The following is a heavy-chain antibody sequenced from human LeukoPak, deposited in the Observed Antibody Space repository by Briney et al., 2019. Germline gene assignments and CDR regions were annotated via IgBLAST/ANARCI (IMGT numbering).Heavy chain of an antibody. CDR2: ISGSDGAT. J-gene: IGHJ3*02. CDR1: GFIFSNYA. Sequence: GGSLRLSCAASGFIFSNYAMTWVRQAPGKGLEWVSTISGSDGATYYADSVKGRFTIFRDDSKNTLYLQMNTLRADDTAVYYCAKACILRAFDIWGQGTMVTVSS. D-gene: IGHD1-14*01. V-gene: IGHV3-23*01. CDR3: AKACILRAFDI.